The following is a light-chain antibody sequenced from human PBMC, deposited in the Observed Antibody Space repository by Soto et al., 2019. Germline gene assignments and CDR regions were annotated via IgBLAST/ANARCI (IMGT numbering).Light chain of an antibody. CDR2: WAS. Sequence: DIVMTQSPDSLAVSLGERATINCKSSQSVFHSSINKNYLAWYQQKPGQPPKLLIYWASTRESGVPERFSGSGSGADFTLTISSLQAEDVAVYYCQQYYSTPITFGQGTRLEIK. V-gene: IGKV4-1*01. CDR1: QSVFHSSINKNY. CDR3: QQYYSTPIT. J-gene: IGKJ5*01.